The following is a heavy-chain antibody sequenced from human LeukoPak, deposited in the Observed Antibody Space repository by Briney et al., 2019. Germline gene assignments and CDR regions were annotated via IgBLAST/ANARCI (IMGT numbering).Heavy chain of an antibody. CDR3: AREGEDVVVAASDAFDI. CDR2: IRYDGSNK. V-gene: IGHV3-30*02. D-gene: IGHD2-15*01. J-gene: IGHJ3*02. Sequence: SGGSLRLSCAASSFNFSDYAMSWVRQAPGKGLEWLSLIRYDGSNKDYADSVRGRFTISRDNSKNTLYLQMNSLRAEDTAVYYCAREGEDVVVAASDAFDIWGQGTMVTVSS. CDR1: SFNFSDYA.